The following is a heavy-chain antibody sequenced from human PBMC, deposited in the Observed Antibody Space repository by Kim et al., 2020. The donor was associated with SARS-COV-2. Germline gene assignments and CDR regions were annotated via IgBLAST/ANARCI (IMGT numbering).Heavy chain of an antibody. CDR3: AKDHPSSGWPAFDS. J-gene: IGHJ4*02. V-gene: IGHV3-23*01. D-gene: IGHD6-19*01. Sequence: YADSAKVPFPISRDITKDTLYLQMNSLGAEDTALYYCAKDHPSSGWPAFDSWGQGTLVTVSS.